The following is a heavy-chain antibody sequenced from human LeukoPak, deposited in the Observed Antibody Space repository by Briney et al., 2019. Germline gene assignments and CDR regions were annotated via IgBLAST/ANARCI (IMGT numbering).Heavy chain of an antibody. Sequence: AGRSLRLSCAASGFSFSSYAMPWVRQAPGKGLEWVALISYDGSYKYYADSVKGRFTISRDNSKNKLYLQMNSQRAEDTAVYYCAREEYYTDSSGYYPVYYFDYWGQGTLVTVSS. D-gene: IGHD3-22*01. V-gene: IGHV3-30*04. CDR3: AREEYYTDSSGYYPVYYFDY. CDR2: ISYDGSYK. J-gene: IGHJ4*02. CDR1: GFSFSSYA.